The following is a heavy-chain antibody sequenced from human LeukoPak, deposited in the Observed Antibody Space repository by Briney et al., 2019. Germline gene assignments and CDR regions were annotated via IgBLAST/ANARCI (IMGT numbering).Heavy chain of an antibody. V-gene: IGHV3-7*01. J-gene: IGHJ3*02. CDR1: GFTFSSYW. CDR2: IKQDGSEK. D-gene: IGHD3-9*01. Sequence: GGSLRLSCAASGFTFSSYWMSWVRQAPGKGLEWVANIKQDGSEKYYVDSVKGRFTISRDNVKNSLYLQMNSLRAEDTAVYYCAREAIRYFDWLLTGDAFDIWGQGTMVTVSS. CDR3: AREAIRYFDWLLTGDAFDI.